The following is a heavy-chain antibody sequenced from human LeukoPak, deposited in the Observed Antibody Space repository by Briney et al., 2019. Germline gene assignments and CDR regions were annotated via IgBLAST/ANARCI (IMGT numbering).Heavy chain of an antibody. CDR3: ARGGRYDSSGYLHYFDY. Sequence: GGSLRLSCAASGFTFSSYGMHWVRQAPGKGLEWVAVISYDGSNKYYADSVKGRFTISRDNPKNTLYLQMNSLRAEDTAVYYCARGGRYDSSGYLHYFDYWGQGTLVTVSS. D-gene: IGHD3-22*01. CDR1: GFTFSSYG. J-gene: IGHJ4*02. CDR2: ISYDGSNK. V-gene: IGHV3-30*03.